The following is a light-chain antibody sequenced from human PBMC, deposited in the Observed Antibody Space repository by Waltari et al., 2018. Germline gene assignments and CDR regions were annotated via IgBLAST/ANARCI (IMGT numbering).Light chain of an antibody. J-gene: IGKJ2*01. CDR1: QSVNSTY. CDR3: QQYGRSWNT. Sequence: EIVLTQSPGTMSLSTGERATLSCRASQSVNSTYVAWYQQRPGQAPRLLIHGSSSRATGIPERFSGSGSGTDFTLTISRLEPEDFAVYYCQQYGRSWNTFGQGTKLEIK. V-gene: IGKV3-20*01. CDR2: GSS.